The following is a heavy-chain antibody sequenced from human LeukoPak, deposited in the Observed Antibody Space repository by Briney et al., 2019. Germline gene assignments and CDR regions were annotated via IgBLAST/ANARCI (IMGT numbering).Heavy chain of an antibody. D-gene: IGHD3-9*01. CDR2: IYYSGST. J-gene: IGHJ4*02. Sequence: SETLSLTCAVSGGSISSGGYSWSWIRQPPGKGLEWIGYIYYSGSTYYNPSLKSRVTISVDTSKNQFSLKLSSVTAADTAVYYCARGLYDILKEWGQGTLVTVSS. V-gene: IGHV4-30-4*07. CDR1: GGSISSGGYS. CDR3: ARGLYDILKE.